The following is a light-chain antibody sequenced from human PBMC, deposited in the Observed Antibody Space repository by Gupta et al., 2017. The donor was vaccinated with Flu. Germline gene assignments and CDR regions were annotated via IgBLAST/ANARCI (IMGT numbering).Light chain of an antibody. CDR1: QTISSY. Sequence: DIQMTQSPSSLSASVGDGVTITCRTSQTISSYLNWYQQKPGKAPKLLIYAASSLQSGVPSRFSGSGSGTDFTLTISSLQPEDLAVYYCQQSYGPPPWTFGQGTKVEIK. V-gene: IGKV1-39*01. J-gene: IGKJ1*01. CDR2: AAS. CDR3: QQSYGPPPWT.